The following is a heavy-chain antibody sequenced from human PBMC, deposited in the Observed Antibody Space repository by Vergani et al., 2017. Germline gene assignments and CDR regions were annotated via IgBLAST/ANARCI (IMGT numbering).Heavy chain of an antibody. V-gene: IGHV3-7*01. CDR3: AKEGYGDYFVHAFDI. CDR1: GFTFGDYY. J-gene: IGHJ3*02. D-gene: IGHD4-17*01. Sequence: EVHLEESGGGLVQPGGSLRLSCAASGFTFGDYYMAWIRLAPGKGLDWVASIKRDGTETFYVDSVKGRFTISRDNSKNTLYLQMNSLRAEDTAVYYCAKEGYGDYFVHAFDIWGQGTMVTVSS. CDR2: IKRDGTET.